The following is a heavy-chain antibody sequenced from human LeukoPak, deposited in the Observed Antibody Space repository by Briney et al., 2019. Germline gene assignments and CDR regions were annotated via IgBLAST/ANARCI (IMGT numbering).Heavy chain of an antibody. CDR2: IYHSGST. CDR3: ARDVTRQVMDV. J-gene: IGHJ6*02. CDR1: GGSISSGGYY. D-gene: IGHD2-15*01. Sequence: PSETLSLTCTVSGGSISSGGYYWSWIRQPPGKGLEWIGYIYHSGSTSYNPSLLSRVTISVDKSKNQFSLEMRSVTAADTAVYYCARDVTRQVMDVWGQGTTVTVSS. V-gene: IGHV4-30-2*01.